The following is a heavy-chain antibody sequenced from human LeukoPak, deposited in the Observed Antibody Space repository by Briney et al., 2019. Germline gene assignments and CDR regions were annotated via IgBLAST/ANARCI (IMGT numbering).Heavy chain of an antibody. J-gene: IGHJ4*02. CDR3: ARGGIQVSGIDEFDY. Sequence: GGSLRLSCAVSGITLSNYGMSWVRQAPGKGLEWVAGISGSAGGTNYANSVKGRFTISRENAESSLYLQMNSLRAEDTAVYYCARGGIQVSGIDEFDYWGQGTLVTVSS. V-gene: IGHV3-23*01. CDR2: ISGSAGGT. CDR1: GITLSNYG. D-gene: IGHD6-19*01.